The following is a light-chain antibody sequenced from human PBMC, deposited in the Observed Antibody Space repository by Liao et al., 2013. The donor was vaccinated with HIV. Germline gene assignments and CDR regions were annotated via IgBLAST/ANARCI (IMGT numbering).Light chain of an antibody. CDR3: QVWDSGSDV. V-gene: IGLV3-1*01. Sequence: SFELTQPPSVSVSPGQTASITCSGDELGDKFASWYQHKPGQAPVLVIYNDDNRPSGIPERFSGSNSGNTATLTISRVEAGDEADYYCQVWDSGSDVFGPGTQVTVL. CDR2: NDD. CDR1: ELGDKF. J-gene: IGLJ1*01.